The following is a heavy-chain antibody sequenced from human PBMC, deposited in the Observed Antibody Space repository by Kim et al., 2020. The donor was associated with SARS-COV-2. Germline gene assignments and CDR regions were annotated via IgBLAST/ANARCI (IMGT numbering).Heavy chain of an antibody. CDR3: ARARIYVYYYYGMDV. J-gene: IGHJ6*02. D-gene: IGHD3-16*01. V-gene: IGHV3-30*07. Sequence: DSVKGRFTISRDNSKNTLYLQMNSLRAEDTAVYYCARARIYVYYYYGMDVWGQGTTVTVSS.